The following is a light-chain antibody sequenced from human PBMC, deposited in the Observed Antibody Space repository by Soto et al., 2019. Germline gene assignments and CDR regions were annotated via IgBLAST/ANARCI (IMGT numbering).Light chain of an antibody. CDR2: DAS. CDR1: QSVSSY. V-gene: IGKV3-11*01. Sequence: EIVLTQSPATLSLSPGERATLSCRASQSVSSYLAWYQQKPGQAPRLLIYDASNRATGIPARFNGSGSGTDFTHTISSREPEDFAVYYCQQRSNWPLTFGGGTKVEIK. J-gene: IGKJ4*01. CDR3: QQRSNWPLT.